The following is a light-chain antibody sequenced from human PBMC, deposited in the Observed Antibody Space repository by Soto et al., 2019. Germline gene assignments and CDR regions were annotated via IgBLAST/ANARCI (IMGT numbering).Light chain of an antibody. V-gene: IGKV3-15*01. CDR2: GAS. CDR1: QSVDIS. J-gene: IGKJ1*01. Sequence: EIVLTQSPGTLSLSPGERVTLSCRASQSVDISLAWYQQKPGQAPRLLIYGASTRATDMPGTFSGRGSGTEFTLTISGLRPEDFAVYYCQQYRSWPRTVGQGTKVDIK. CDR3: QQYRSWPRT.